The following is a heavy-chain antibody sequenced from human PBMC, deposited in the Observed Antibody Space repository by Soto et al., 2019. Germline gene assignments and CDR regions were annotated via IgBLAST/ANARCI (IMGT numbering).Heavy chain of an antibody. CDR3: ATAVTTSLYYYYGMDV. V-gene: IGHV3-23*01. J-gene: IGHJ6*02. CDR1: GFTFSSYA. CDR2: ISGSGGST. Sequence: PGGSLRLSCAASGFTFSSYAMSWVRQAPGKGLEWVSAISGSGGSTKYADSVKGRVTISRDNSKNTLYLQMNSLRAEDTAVYYCATAVTTSLYYYYGMDVWGQGTTVTVSS. D-gene: IGHD4-17*01.